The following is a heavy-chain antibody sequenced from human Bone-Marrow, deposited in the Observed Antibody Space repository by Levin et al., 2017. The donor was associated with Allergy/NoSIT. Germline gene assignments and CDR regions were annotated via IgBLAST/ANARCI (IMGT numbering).Heavy chain of an antibody. CDR2: ISANGGRT. CDR1: GFTFSSYA. J-gene: IGHJ4*02. D-gene: IGHD2-21*01. Sequence: GESLKISCAASGFTFSSYAMSWVRQAPGKGLEWVSSISANGGRTYYSDSVKGRFTISRDNSKSTLHLQMNTLRDEDTAVYYCEKLLGYCGGETCQYPCDYWGQGTLVTVSS. CDR3: EKLLGYCGGETCQYPCDY. V-gene: IGHV3-23*01.